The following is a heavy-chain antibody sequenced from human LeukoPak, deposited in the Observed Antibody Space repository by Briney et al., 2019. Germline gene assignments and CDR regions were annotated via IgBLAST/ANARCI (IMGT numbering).Heavy chain of an antibody. D-gene: IGHD3-16*02. CDR2: IISSSSYI. V-gene: IGHV3-21*01. CDR3: ARSGPIQYYDYVWGSYRPSFDY. Sequence: PGGSLRLSCAASGFTFSSYSMNWVRQAPGKGLEWVSSIISSSSYIYYADSVKGRFTISRDNAKNSLYLQMNSLRAEDTAVYYCARSGPIQYYDYVWGSYRPSFDYWGQGTLVTVSS. J-gene: IGHJ4*02. CDR1: GFTFSSYS.